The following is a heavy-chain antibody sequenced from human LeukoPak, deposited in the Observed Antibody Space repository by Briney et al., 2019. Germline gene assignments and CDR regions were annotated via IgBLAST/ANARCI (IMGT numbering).Heavy chain of an antibody. V-gene: IGHV4-38-2*02. D-gene: IGHD6-6*01. J-gene: IGHJ4*02. Sequence: SETLSLTCTVSDYSISSGYGYYWGWIRQPPGKGLEWIGEINHSGSTNYNPSLKSRVTISVDTSKNQFSLKLSSVTAADTAVYYCARSPWEQLVRFDYWGQGTLVTVSS. CDR3: ARSPWEQLVRFDY. CDR1: DYSISSGYGYY. CDR2: INHSGST.